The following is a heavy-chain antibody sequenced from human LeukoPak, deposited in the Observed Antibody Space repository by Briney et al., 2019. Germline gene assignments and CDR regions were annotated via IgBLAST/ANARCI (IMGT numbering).Heavy chain of an antibody. CDR1: GFTFSSYA. V-gene: IGHV3-30*04. CDR2: ISFDGTNK. CDR3: ARDLISWYYFDY. Sequence: GGSLRLSCAASGFTFSSYAMHRVRQAPGKGLDWVAVISFDGTNKHYADSVKGRFTISRDNSKNTLYLQMNSLRPEDTAVYFCARDLISWYYFDYWGQGTLVTVSS. J-gene: IGHJ4*02. D-gene: IGHD6-13*01.